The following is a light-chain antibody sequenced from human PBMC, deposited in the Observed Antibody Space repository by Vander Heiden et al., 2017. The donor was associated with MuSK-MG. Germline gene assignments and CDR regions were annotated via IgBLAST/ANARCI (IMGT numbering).Light chain of an antibody. CDR2: DAS. CDR1: QGISST. Sequence: AIQVTQFPSSLSASVGDRVTITCRASQGISSTLAWYQQKPGKAPELLIYDASSLQSGVPSRFSGSGSGTDFTLTISRLQPEDFSTYYCQQVNSYPLSFGGGTKVXIK. V-gene: IGKV1-13*02. J-gene: IGKJ4*02. CDR3: QQVNSYPLS.